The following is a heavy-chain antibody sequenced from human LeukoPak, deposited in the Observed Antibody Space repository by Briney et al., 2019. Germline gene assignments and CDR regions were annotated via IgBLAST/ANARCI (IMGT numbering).Heavy chain of an antibody. Sequence: GGSLRLSCAASGFTFGDYYMGWVRQAPGKGLEWVSYISSSGSTMLYPDSVKGRFTISRDDTKKSLYLQLNSLRAGDTAVYYCARALHDAFDIWGQGTMVTVSS. CDR2: ISSSGSTM. V-gene: IGHV3-11*01. CDR1: GFTFGDYY. CDR3: ARALHDAFDI. J-gene: IGHJ3*02.